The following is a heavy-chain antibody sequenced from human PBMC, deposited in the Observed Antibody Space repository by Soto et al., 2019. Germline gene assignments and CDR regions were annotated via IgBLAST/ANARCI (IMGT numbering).Heavy chain of an antibody. CDR1: GGSISSADYY. CDR3: ASIRLGDFDY. D-gene: IGHD3-10*01. Sequence: QVQLQESGPGLVKPSQTLSLTCTVSGGSISSADYYWSWIRQPPGKGLEWIGYFHSSGATYKDPSLKSRVTISVDTTKNQNSLKLDSVTAADTTVHYCASIRLGDFDYWGHGTLVTVSS. CDR2: FHSSGAT. J-gene: IGHJ4*01. V-gene: IGHV4-30-4*01.